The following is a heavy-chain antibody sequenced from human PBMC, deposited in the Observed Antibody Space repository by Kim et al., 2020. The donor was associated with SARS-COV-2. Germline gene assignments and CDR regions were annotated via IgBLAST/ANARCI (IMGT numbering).Heavy chain of an antibody. D-gene: IGHD5-18*01. V-gene: IGHV3-30-3*01. J-gene: IGHJ6*02. Sequence: GGSLRLSCAASGFTFSSYAMHWVRQAPGKGLEWVAVISYDGSNKYYADSVKGRFTISRDNSKNTLYLQMNSLRAEDTAVYYCAREPSLGYAEYYYYGMDVWGQGTTVTVSS. CDR2: ISYDGSNK. CDR1: GFTFSSYA. CDR3: AREPSLGYAEYYYYGMDV.